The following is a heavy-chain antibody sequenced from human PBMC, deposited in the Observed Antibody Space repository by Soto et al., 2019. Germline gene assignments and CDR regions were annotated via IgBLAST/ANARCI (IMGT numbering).Heavy chain of an antibody. J-gene: IGHJ2*01. CDR3: VRGYYGSGSYYAYWYFDL. CDR1: GGTFSSYA. D-gene: IGHD3-10*01. Sequence: QVQLVQSGAEVKKPGSSVKVSCKASGGTFSSYAISWVRQAPGQGLEWMGGIIPIFGTANYAQKFQGRVTITADESTSTAYMELSSLRSEDTAVYYCVRGYYGSGSYYAYWYFDLWGRGTLVTVSS. CDR2: IIPIFGTA. V-gene: IGHV1-69*01.